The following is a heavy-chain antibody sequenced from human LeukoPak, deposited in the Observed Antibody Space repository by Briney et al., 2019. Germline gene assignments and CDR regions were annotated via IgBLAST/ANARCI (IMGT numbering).Heavy chain of an antibody. V-gene: IGHV4-30-4*08. CDR2: IYYSGST. D-gene: IGHD2-2*01. CDR3: ARDPYCSSTSCSWL. CDR1: GGSISSGDYY. Sequence: PSETLSLTCTVSGGSISSGDYYWSWIHQPPGKGLEWIGYIYYSGSTYYNPSLKSRVTISVDTSKNQFSLKLSSVTAADTAVYYCARDPYCSSTSCSWLWGQGTLVTVSS. J-gene: IGHJ4*02.